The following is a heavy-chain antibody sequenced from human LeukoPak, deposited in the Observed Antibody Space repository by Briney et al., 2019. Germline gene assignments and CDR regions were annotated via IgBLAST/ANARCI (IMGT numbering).Heavy chain of an antibody. Sequence: GESLKISCKGSGYSFTSYWIGWVRQMPGKGLEWMGIIYPGDSDTRYSPSFQGQVTISTDKSISTAYLQWSSLKASDAAMYYCARGARWLQGYFDYWGQGTLVTVSS. D-gene: IGHD5-24*01. V-gene: IGHV5-51*01. CDR2: IYPGDSDT. J-gene: IGHJ4*02. CDR1: GYSFTSYW. CDR3: ARGARWLQGYFDY.